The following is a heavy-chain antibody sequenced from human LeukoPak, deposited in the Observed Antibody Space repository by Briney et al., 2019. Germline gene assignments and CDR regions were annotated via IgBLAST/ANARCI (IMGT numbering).Heavy chain of an antibody. V-gene: IGHV1-2*02. Sequence: ASVKVSCKASGYTFTGYYMHWVRQAPGQGLEWLGWINPNSGGTNYAQKFQGRVTMTRDTSISTAYMELSRLRSGDTAVYYCARDPISSSSGRYFDYWGQGTLVTVSS. CDR1: GYTFTGYY. D-gene: IGHD6-6*01. J-gene: IGHJ4*02. CDR3: ARDPISSSSGRYFDY. CDR2: INPNSGGT.